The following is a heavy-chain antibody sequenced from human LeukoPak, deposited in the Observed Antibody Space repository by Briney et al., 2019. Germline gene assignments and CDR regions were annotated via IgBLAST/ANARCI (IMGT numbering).Heavy chain of an antibody. CDR2: IYSGGST. CDR1: GFTVSSNY. J-gene: IGHJ4*02. V-gene: IGHV3-66*01. D-gene: IGHD2-2*01. Sequence: PGGSLRLSCAASGFTVSSNYMSWVRQAPGKGLEWVSVIYSGGSTCYADSVKGRFTISRDNSKNTLYLQMNSLRAEDTAVYYCARDCSSTSCYGYWGQGTLVTVSS. CDR3: ARDCSSTSCYGY.